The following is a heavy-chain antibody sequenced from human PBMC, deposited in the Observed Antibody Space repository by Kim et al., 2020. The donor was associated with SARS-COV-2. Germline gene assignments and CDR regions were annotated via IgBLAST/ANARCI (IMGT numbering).Heavy chain of an antibody. D-gene: IGHD7-27*01. V-gene: IGHV1-18*01. CDR2: ISVYNGDT. CDR3: ARVKLGTGVVFDV. CDR1: GYGFSRYG. Sequence: ASVKVSCKASGYGFSRYGIIWVRQAPGRGLDWMGWISVYNGDTNYAQKFQDRVTMTTDTSTSTASVELRSLRSDDTAMYYCARVKLGTGVVFDVWGQGTLVTVSS. J-gene: IGHJ3*01.